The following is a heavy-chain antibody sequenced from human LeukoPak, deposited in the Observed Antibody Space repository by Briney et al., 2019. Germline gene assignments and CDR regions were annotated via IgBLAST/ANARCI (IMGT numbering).Heavy chain of an antibody. CDR2: IYTSGST. CDR1: GGSISSGSYY. V-gene: IGHV4-61*02. J-gene: IGHJ4*02. CDR3: ARGGPGLFDY. D-gene: IGHD2-2*01. Sequence: SETLSLTCAVCGGSISSGSYYWSWIRQPAGKGLEWIGRIYTSGSTNYNPSLKSRVTISVDTSKNQFSLKLSSVTAADTAVYYCARGGPGLFDYWGQGTLVTVSS.